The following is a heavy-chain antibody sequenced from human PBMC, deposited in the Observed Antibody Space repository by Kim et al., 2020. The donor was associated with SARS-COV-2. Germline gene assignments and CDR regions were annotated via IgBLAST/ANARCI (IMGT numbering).Heavy chain of an antibody. V-gene: IGHV3-53*01. CDR3: ARGPTGGSDYNGMDV. D-gene: IGHD2-8*02. J-gene: IGHJ6*02. Sequence: GGSLRLSCAASGFSVSKYYMNWVRQAPGKGLEWVSVIYSGGSIFYIDSVRGRFTISRDNSKNMLYLQMNSRRGDDTAVYYCARGPTGGSDYNGMDVWGPGTTVTAS. CDR2: IYSGGSI. CDR1: GFSVSKYY.